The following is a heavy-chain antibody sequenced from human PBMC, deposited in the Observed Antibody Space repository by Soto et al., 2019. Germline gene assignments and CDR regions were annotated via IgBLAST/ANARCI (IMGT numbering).Heavy chain of an antibody. D-gene: IGHD3-22*01. V-gene: IGHV1-8*01. CDR2: MNPNSGNT. J-gene: IGHJ4*02. Sequence: QVQLVQSGAEVKKPGASVKVSCKASGYTFTSYDINWVRQATGQGLEWMGWMNPNSGNTGYAQKFQGRVTMTRNTSISTAYMELSSLRSEDTAVYYCARGPLPWYYDTPYYFGYWGQGTLVTVSS. CDR1: GYTFTSYD. CDR3: ARGPLPWYYDTPYYFGY.